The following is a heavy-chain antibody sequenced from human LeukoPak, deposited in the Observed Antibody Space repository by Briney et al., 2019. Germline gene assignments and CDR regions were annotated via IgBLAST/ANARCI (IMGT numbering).Heavy chain of an antibody. V-gene: IGHV1-8*01. CDR2: IYPNSDTT. Sequence: ASVKVSCKASGYTFRSFDLNWVRQATGQGLEWMGWIYPNSDTTVSAQKFQGRLTLTRNTSTSTAYMELSSLTSDDTAVYYCVRSVAVQGYWGQGTLVTVSS. CDR1: GYTFRSFD. D-gene: IGHD6-19*01. CDR3: VRSVAVQGY. J-gene: IGHJ4*02.